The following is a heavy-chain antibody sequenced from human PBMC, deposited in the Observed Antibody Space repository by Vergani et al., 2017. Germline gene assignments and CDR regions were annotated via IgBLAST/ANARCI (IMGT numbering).Heavy chain of an antibody. J-gene: IGHJ3*02. CDR3: ARDEYYDILTGYHAFGI. V-gene: IGHV6-1*01. CDR2: TYYRSKWYN. D-gene: IGHD3-9*01. CDR1: GDSVSSNSAA. Sequence: QVQLQQSGPGLVKPSQTLSLTCAISGDSVSSNSAAWNWIRQSPSRGLEWLGRTYYRSKWYNDYAVSVKSRITINPDTSKNQFSLQLNSVTPEDTAVYYCARDEYYDILTGYHAFGIWGQGTMVTVSS.